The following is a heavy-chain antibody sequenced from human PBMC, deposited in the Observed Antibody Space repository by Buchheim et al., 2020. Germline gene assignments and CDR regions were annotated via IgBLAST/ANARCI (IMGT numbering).Heavy chain of an antibody. V-gene: IGHV4-30-2*01. Sequence: QLQLQESGSGLVKPSQTLSLTCAVSGGSISSGGYSWSWIRQPPGKGLEWIGYIYHSGSTYYNPSLKRRVTISVDRSKNQFSLKLRSVTAADTAVYYCARGRTYYYGSGSAKLGYGMDVWGQGTT. CDR3: ARGRTYYYGSGSAKLGYGMDV. J-gene: IGHJ6*02. CDR2: IYHSGST. D-gene: IGHD3-10*01. CDR1: GGSISSGGYS.